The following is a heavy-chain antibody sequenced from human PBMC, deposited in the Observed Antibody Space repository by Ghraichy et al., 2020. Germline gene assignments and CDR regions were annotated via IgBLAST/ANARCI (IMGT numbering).Heavy chain of an antibody. CDR1: GFIFSNYA. Sequence: GGSLRLSCAASGFIFSNYAMTWVRLAPGKGLEWVSSLSGGGGGTYYADSVKGRFFISRDNSKNTLYLQMNSLRAEDTALYYCARGFSSRLQTGSAFVMCGQGTMVTVSS. CDR3: ARGFSSRLQTGSAFVM. CDR2: LSGGGGGT. J-gene: IGHJ3*02. D-gene: IGHD3-3*01. V-gene: IGHV3-23*01.